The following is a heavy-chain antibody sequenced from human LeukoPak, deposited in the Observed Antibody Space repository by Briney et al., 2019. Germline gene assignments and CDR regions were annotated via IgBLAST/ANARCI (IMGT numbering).Heavy chain of an antibody. CDR3: ARVTYNGYQHFDY. V-gene: IGHV4-39*07. CDR2: IHHRGTT. D-gene: IGHD3-10*01. Sequence: SETLSLTRIVSGGSISTNTYYWGWIRLHPGKGLEWIGEIHHRGTTYYNPSLRSRVTISVDTSKNQFSLRLTSVTAADTAVYYCARVTYNGYQHFDYWGQGNLVTVS. CDR1: GGSISTNTYY. J-gene: IGHJ4*02.